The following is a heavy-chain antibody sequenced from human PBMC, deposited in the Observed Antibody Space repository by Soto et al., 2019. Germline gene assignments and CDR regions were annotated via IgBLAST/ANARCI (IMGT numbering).Heavy chain of an antibody. J-gene: IGHJ4*02. D-gene: IGHD6-13*01. CDR3: ASPGYSSSWYPGY. Sequence: GGSLRLSCAASGFTFSSYAMSWVRQAPGKGLEWVSGISGSGGSTYYADSVKGRFTISRDNSKNTLYLQMNSLRAEDTAVYYCASPGYSSSWYPGYWGQGTLVTVSS. V-gene: IGHV3-23*01. CDR2: ISGSGGST. CDR1: GFTFSSYA.